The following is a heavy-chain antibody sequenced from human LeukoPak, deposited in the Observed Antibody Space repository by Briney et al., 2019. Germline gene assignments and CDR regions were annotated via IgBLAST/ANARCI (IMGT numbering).Heavy chain of an antibody. D-gene: IGHD6-19*01. J-gene: IGHJ4*02. V-gene: IGHV3-23*01. CDR3: ARGGSGWHYFDY. Sequence: PGGSPRLSCAASGFTFTSFAMSWVRQAPGKGPEWVSMISGSGGNTYYADSVKDRFTFSRDNSKNTLYLQMSSLRAEDTAVYYCARGGSGWHYFDYWGQGTLVTVSS. CDR2: ISGSGGNT. CDR1: GFTFTSFA.